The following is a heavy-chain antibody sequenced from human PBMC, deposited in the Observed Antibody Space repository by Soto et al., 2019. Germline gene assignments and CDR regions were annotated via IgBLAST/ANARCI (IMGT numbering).Heavy chain of an antibody. CDR2: IERDDDDK. CDR1: GFSLTSPGMC. J-gene: IGHJ6*02. D-gene: IGHD1-20*01. V-gene: IGHV2-70*13. CDR3: ARSIRGPRRFNGMDV. Sequence: SGPTLVNPTETLTLTCTFPGFSLTSPGMCVSWIRQSPGKALEWLALIERDDDDKYYSTSLKTRLTISKDTRKNQVVLTMANMEPADTATYYCARSIRGPRRFNGMDVWGQGTTVTVSS.